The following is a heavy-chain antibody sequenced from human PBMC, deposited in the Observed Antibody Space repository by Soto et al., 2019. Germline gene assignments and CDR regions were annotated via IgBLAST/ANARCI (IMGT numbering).Heavy chain of an antibody. J-gene: IGHJ4*02. V-gene: IGHV1-3*01. D-gene: IGHD5-18*01. Sequence: ASVKVSCKASGYTFIRSAMHWVRQAPGQRLEWMGWINVANGNTKYSQKFQGRVTITRDTSASTAYMELSSLRSEDTAVYYCARGLNGYLHYFDYWGQGTPVTVSS. CDR2: INVANGNT. CDR1: GYTFIRSA. CDR3: ARGLNGYLHYFDY.